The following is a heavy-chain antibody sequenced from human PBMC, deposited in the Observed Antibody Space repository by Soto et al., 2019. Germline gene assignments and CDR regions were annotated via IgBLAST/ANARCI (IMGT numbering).Heavy chain of an antibody. CDR1: GFTFSDCY. Sequence: GSLRLSCAASGFTFSDCYMSWIRQAPGKGLEWVSYISFSGSTIYYADSVKGRFTISRDNAKNSLYLQMNSLRAEDTAVYYCAGSTTSIAAVLFDYWGQGTLVTVSS. CDR3: AGSTTSIAAVLFDY. J-gene: IGHJ4*02. V-gene: IGHV3-11*01. D-gene: IGHD6-13*01. CDR2: ISFSGSTI.